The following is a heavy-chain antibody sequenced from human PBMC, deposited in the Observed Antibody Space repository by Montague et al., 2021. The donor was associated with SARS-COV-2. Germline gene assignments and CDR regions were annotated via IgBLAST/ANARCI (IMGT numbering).Heavy chain of an antibody. J-gene: IGHJ6*02. Sequence: SETLSLTCAVYGGSFSGYCCSWIRQPPGKGLEWIGEINHSGSTNYNPSLKSRVTISVDTSKNQFSLKLSSVTAADTAVYYCARVRYYGSGTSLGMDVWGQGTTVTVSS. CDR3: ARVRYYGSGTSLGMDV. V-gene: IGHV4-34*01. CDR2: INHSGST. CDR1: GGSFSGYC. D-gene: IGHD3-10*01.